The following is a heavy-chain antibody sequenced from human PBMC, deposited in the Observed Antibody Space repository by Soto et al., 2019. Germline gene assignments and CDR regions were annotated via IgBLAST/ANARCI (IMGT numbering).Heavy chain of an antibody. CDR1: GGSISSSNW. CDR2: IYHSGST. D-gene: IGHD4-17*01. Sequence: QVQLQESGPGLVKPSGTLSLTCAVSGGSISSSNWWSWVRLPPGKGLEWIGEIYHSGSTNYNPSLKSRATISVDKSKNQFSLKLSSVTAADTAVYYCARCGTVTTVRPHYYCGMDVWGQGTTVTVSS. J-gene: IGHJ6*02. CDR3: ARCGTVTTVRPHYYCGMDV. V-gene: IGHV4-4*02.